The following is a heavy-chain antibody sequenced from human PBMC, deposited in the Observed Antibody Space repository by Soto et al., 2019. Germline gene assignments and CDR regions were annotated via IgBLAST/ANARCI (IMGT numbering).Heavy chain of an antibody. CDR3: AKDSEMAPGFDY. J-gene: IGHJ4*02. CDR2: ISSSSSYT. V-gene: IGHV3-11*05. CDR1: GFTFSDYY. Sequence: GGSLRLSCAASGFTFSDYYMSWIRQAPGKGLEWVSYISSSSSYTNYADSVKGRFTISRDNAKNSLYLQMNSLRAEDTAVYYCAKDSEMAPGFDYWGQGTLVTVSS.